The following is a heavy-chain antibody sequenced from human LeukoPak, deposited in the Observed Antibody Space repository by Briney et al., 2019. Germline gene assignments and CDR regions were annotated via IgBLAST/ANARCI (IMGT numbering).Heavy chain of an antibody. D-gene: IGHD2-2*01. Sequence: GASVKVSCKASGYTFTGYYMHWVRQAPGQGLEWMGWINPNSGGTYYAQKFQGWVTMTRDTSISTAYMELRSLRSDDTAVYYCARGESCYVAVCYYYGMDVWGKGTTVTVSS. CDR3: ARGESCYVAVCYYYGMDV. J-gene: IGHJ6*04. CDR2: INPNSGGT. CDR1: GYTFTGYY. V-gene: IGHV1-2*04.